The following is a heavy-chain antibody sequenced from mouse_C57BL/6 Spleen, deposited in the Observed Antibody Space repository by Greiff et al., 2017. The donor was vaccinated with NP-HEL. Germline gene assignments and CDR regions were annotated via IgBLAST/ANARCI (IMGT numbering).Heavy chain of an antibody. D-gene: IGHD4-1*01. CDR1: GYAFSSYW. CDR2: IYPGDGDT. J-gene: IGHJ2*01. V-gene: IGHV1-80*01. Sequence: QVQLQQSGAELVKPGASVKISCKASGYAFSSYWLNWVKQRPGKGLEWIGQIYPGDGDTNYNGKFKGKATLTADKSSSTAYMQLSSLTSEDSAVYFCARSRALANWEVGDYWGQGTTLTVSS. CDR3: ARSRALANWEVGDY.